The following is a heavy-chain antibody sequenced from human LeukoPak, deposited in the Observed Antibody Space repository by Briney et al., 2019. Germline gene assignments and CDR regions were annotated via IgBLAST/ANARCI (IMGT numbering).Heavy chain of an antibody. CDR3: ARNPLTTIFGVVIVDAFDI. Sequence: SETLSLXCTVSGGSISSSSYYWGWIRQPPGKGREWIGSIYYSGITYYNPSLKRRVTISVDTSKNQFSLTLSSVTAAGTAVYYCARNPLTTIFGVVIVDAFDIWGQGTMVTVSS. D-gene: IGHD3-3*01. J-gene: IGHJ3*02. CDR1: GGSISSSSYY. CDR2: IYYSGIT. V-gene: IGHV4-39*01.